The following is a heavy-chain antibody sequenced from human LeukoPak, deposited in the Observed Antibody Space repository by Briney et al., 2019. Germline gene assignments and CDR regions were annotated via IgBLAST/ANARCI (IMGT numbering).Heavy chain of an antibody. V-gene: IGHV3-30-3*01. CDR2: ISYDGSNK. J-gene: IGHJ4*02. Sequence: GGSLRLSCAASGFTFSSYAMSWVRQAPGKGLEWVAVISYDGSNKYYADSVKGRFTISRDNSKNTLYLQMNSLRVEDTAVYYCARDRHDSSGYIDYWGQGTLVTVSS. D-gene: IGHD3-22*01. CDR3: ARDRHDSSGYIDY. CDR1: GFTFSSYA.